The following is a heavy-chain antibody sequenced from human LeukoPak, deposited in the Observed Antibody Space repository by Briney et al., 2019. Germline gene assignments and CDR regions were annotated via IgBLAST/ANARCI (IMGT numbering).Heavy chain of an antibody. V-gene: IGHV1-2*02. D-gene: IGHD6-13*01. CDR2: INPNSGGT. CDR3: ATVQQQLYYFDY. Sequence: GASVKVSCKASGYTFTGYYMHWVRQAPGQGLEWMGWINPNSGGTNYAQKFQGRVTMTRDTSISTAYMELSSLRSEDTAVYYCATVQQQLYYFDYWGQGTLVTVSS. CDR1: GYTFTGYY. J-gene: IGHJ4*02.